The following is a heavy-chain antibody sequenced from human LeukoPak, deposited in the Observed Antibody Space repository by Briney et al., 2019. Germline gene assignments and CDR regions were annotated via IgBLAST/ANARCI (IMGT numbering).Heavy chain of an antibody. J-gene: IGHJ4*02. CDR2: IYLGGST. V-gene: IGHV4-61*02. CDR1: GGSITSGDYY. CDR3: ARGTLYSGWSYYFDY. Sequence: SETLSLTCTVSGGSITSGDYYWSWLRQPAGKGLEWIARIYLGGSTSYNPSLKSRVTISADTSKNQFSLRLSSVTAADTAMYYCARGTLYSGWSYYFDYWGQGSQVTVSS. D-gene: IGHD6-19*01.